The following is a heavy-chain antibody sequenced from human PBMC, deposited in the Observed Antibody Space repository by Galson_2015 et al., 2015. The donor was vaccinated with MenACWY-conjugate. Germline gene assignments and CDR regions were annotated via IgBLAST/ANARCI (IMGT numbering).Heavy chain of an antibody. CDR2: ITSSSSYI. Sequence: SLRLSCAASGFTFSDYYMSWLRQAPEKGLEWVSYITSSSSYIEYADSVKGRFTISRDNAKNSLYLQMNSLRAEDTAVSYCVRYQARNREFDYWGQGTLVTVSS. D-gene: IGHD1-14*01. CDR3: VRYQARNREFDY. CDR1: GFTFSDYY. J-gene: IGHJ4*02. V-gene: IGHV3-11*06.